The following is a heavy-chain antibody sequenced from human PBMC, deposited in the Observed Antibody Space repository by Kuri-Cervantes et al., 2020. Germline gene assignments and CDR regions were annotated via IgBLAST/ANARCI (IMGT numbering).Heavy chain of an antibody. V-gene: IGHV3-53*01. CDR3: ARVSTRWELTYAFDI. Sequence: GESLKISCAVSGFTVSSNYRSWVRQAPGTGLEWVSVINSGGSTYYADSVKGRFTISRDNSKNTLYLQMNSLRAEDTAVYYCARVSTRWELTYAFDIWGQGTMVTVSS. J-gene: IGHJ3*02. CDR2: INSGGST. CDR1: GFTVSSNY. D-gene: IGHD1-26*01.